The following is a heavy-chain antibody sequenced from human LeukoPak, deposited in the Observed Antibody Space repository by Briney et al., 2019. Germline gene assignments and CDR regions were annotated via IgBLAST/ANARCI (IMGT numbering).Heavy chain of an antibody. D-gene: IGHD3-16*01. Sequence: SETLSLTCIVSGGSISSYYWTWIRQPPGKGLEWIGNIYNGGSTNYNPSLKSRVTISKETSKNQFSLKVSSVTAADTAVYYCARDWGSSGNDYYFDFWGQGTLVTVSS. CDR1: GGSISSYY. V-gene: IGHV4-59*01. CDR3: ARDWGSSGNDYYFDF. CDR2: IYNGGST. J-gene: IGHJ4*02.